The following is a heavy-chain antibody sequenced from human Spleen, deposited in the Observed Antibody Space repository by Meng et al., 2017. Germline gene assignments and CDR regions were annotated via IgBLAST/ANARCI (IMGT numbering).Heavy chain of an antibody. Sequence: QVQLQQWGAGLLRPSETLFLTCAIYGGSFSDYYWSWIRQSPGKGLEWIGEINHSGSTNYNPSLESRATISVDTSQNNLSLKLSSVTAADSAVYYCARGPTTMAHDFDYWGQGTLVTVSS. CDR2: INHSGST. CDR3: ARGPTTMAHDFDY. CDR1: GGSFSDYY. J-gene: IGHJ4*02. V-gene: IGHV4-34*01. D-gene: IGHD4-11*01.